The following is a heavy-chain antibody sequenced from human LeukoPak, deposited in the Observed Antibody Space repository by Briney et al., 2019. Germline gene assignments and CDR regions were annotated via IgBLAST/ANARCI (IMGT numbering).Heavy chain of an antibody. CDR1: GGTFSSYA. J-gene: IGHJ5*02. D-gene: IGHD4-11*01. CDR3: ARLTYSNYDSWFDP. V-gene: IGHV1-46*01. CDR2: INPSGGST. Sequence: ASVKVSCKASGGTFSSYAISWVRQAPGQGLEWMGIINPSGGSTSYAQKFQGRVTMTRDTSTSTVYMELSSLRSEDTAVYYCARLTYSNYDSWFDPWGQGTLVTVSS.